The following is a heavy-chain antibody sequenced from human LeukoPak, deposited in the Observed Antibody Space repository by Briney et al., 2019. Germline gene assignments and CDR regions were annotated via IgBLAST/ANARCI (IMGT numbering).Heavy chain of an antibody. CDR1: GGTFSSYA. Sequence: ASVKVSCKASGGTFSSYAISWVRQAPGQGLEWMGGIIPVFGTSNYAQKFQGRVTITADESTRTAYMELSSLRSEDTAVYYCARVTGGRYCSTTSCYMRSWFDPWGQGTLVTVSS. CDR3: ARVTGGRYCSTTSCYMRSWFDP. CDR2: IIPVFGTS. J-gene: IGHJ5*02. D-gene: IGHD2-2*02. V-gene: IGHV1-69*01.